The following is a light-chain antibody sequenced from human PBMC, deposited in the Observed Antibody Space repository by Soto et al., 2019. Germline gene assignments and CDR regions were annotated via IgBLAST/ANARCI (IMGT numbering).Light chain of an antibody. CDR3: QQYSASPPRYT. J-gene: IGKJ2*01. CDR1: QSVSNTY. Sequence: EIVLTQSPGTLSLSPGERDTLSCRASQSVSNTYLAWYQQKPGRAPRLLIYGASSRATDIPDGFSGSGSGTDFTLTISTLEPEDFAVYYCQQYSASPPRYTFGQGTNLEIK. CDR2: GAS. V-gene: IGKV3-20*01.